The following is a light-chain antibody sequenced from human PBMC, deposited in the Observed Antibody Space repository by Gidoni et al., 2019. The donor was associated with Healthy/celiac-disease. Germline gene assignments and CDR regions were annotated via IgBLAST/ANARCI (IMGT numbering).Light chain of an antibody. V-gene: IGKV1-9*01. CDR3: QQLNSYSWT. CDR2: AAS. Sequence: IQLTHSPSFLSASVVDRVTITCRASQGISSYLAWYQQKPGKAPKLLIYAASTLQSGVPSRFSGSGSGKEFTLTISSLQAEDFATYYCQQLNSYSWTFGQGTKVEIK. CDR1: QGISSY. J-gene: IGKJ1*01.